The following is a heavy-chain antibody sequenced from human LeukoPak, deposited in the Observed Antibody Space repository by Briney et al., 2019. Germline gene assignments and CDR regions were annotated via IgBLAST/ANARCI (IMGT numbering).Heavy chain of an antibody. CDR1: GFTFDDYA. J-gene: IGHJ4*02. CDR3: AKGEWELRSPFDY. CDR2: ISWNSGSI. V-gene: IGHV3-9*01. Sequence: PGRSLRLSCAASGFTFDDYAMHWVRQAPGKGLEWVSGISWNSGSIGYADSVKGRFTISRDNAKNSLYLQMNSLRAEDTALYYCAKGEWELRSPFDYWGQGTLVTASS. D-gene: IGHD1-26*01.